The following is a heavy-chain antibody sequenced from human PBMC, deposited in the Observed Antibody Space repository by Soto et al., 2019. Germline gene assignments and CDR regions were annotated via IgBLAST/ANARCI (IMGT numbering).Heavy chain of an antibody. CDR1: GFTLSSYW. D-gene: IGHD6-19*01. Sequence: EVQLVESGGGLVQPGGSLRLSCVASGFTLSSYWMSWVRQAPGKGPEWVANIKGDGSEKYYADSVKGRFTISRDNAKNSLLLEMNSLRAEDTALDYCARCVGAVAGSNLGQGTLVTVSS. CDR2: IKGDGSEK. J-gene: IGHJ1*01. V-gene: IGHV3-7*05. CDR3: ARCVGAVAGSN.